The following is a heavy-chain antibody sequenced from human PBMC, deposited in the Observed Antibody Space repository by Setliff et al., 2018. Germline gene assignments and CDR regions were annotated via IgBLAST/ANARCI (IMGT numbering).Heavy chain of an antibody. Sequence: ASVKVSCKASGGTFSNYDISWVRQAPGKGLEWMGWISGSTDNTNYAQKLQGRVTMTTDTSTSTAYMELRSLRSDDTAVYYCARDYGASDGFDIWGQGTMVTVSS. CDR1: GGTFSNYD. V-gene: IGHV1-18*01. CDR3: ARDYGASDGFDI. D-gene: IGHD4-17*01. J-gene: IGHJ3*02. CDR2: ISGSTDNT.